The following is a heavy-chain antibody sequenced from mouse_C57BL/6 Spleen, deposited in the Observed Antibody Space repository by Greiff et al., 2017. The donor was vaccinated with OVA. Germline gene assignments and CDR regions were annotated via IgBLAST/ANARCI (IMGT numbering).Heavy chain of an antibody. J-gene: IGHJ4*01. D-gene: IGHD1-1*01. CDR3: ARDDYGSSYGAMDY. Sequence: EVKLMESGPGLVKPSQSLSLTCSVTGYSITSGYYWNWIRQFPGNKLEWMGYISYDGSNNYNPSLKNRISITRDTSKNQFFLKLNSVTTEDTATYYCARDDYGSSYGAMDYWGQGTSVTVSS. CDR2: ISYDGSN. V-gene: IGHV3-6*01. CDR1: GYSITSGYY.